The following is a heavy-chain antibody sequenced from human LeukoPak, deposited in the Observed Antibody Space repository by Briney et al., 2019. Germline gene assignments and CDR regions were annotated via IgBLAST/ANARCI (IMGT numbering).Heavy chain of an antibody. CDR3: AKEALYYYGSGSRDYYFDY. D-gene: IGHD3-10*01. CDR2: INPNSGDT. Sequence: GASVKVSCKASAYTFIGCYMHWVRQAPGQGLEWMGWINPNSGDTNYAQKFQGRVTMTRDTSISTAYMELSRLTSDDTAVYYCAKEALYYYGSGSRDYYFDYWGQGTLVTVST. V-gene: IGHV1-2*02. CDR1: AYTFIGCY. J-gene: IGHJ4*02.